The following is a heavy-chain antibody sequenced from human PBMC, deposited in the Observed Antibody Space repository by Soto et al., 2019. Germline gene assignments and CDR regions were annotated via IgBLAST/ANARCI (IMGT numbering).Heavy chain of an antibody. J-gene: IGHJ4*02. Sequence: SGPTLVNPTQTLTLTCTFSGFSLSTSGVGVGWIRQPPGKALEWLALIYWNDDKRYSPSLKSRLTITKDTSKNQVVLTMTNMDPVDTATYYSAHRPSGWYLFDYWGQGTLVTVSS. CDR3: AHRPSGWYLFDY. D-gene: IGHD6-19*01. V-gene: IGHV2-5*01. CDR2: IYWNDDK. CDR1: GFSLSTSGVG.